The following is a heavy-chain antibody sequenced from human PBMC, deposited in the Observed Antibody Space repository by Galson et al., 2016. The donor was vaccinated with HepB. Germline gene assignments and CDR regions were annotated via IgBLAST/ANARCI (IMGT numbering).Heavy chain of an antibody. J-gene: IGHJ5*02. V-gene: IGHV4-34*01. CDR2: INYRGKV. Sequence: SETLSLTCGVSGGSFSEYFWSWIRQPPGRGLEWIGEINYRGKVNYNPSLKSRVTISVDPSRNQLSLNLTSVTAADTAVYFCARKMGVFGVIVIRPYNWFDPWGQGTLVTVSS. D-gene: IGHD3-3*01. CDR1: GGSFSEYF. CDR3: ARKMGVFGVIVIRPYNWFDP.